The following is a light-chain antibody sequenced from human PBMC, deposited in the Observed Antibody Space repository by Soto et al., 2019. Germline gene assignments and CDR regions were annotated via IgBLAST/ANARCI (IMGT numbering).Light chain of an antibody. CDR2: ANN. Sequence: QSVLTQPPSVSGAPGQRVTISCTGSSSNIGAGYDVHWYQQFPGSAPKLLIYANNIRPSGVPDRFSSSKSGTSASLAITGLQAEDAADYYCHSYDSGTIFGGGTKLTVL. CDR3: HSYDSGTI. CDR1: SSNIGAGYD. V-gene: IGLV1-40*01. J-gene: IGLJ2*01.